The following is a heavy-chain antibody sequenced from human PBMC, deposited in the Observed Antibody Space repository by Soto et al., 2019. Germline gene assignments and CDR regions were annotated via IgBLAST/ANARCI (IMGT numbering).Heavy chain of an antibody. CDR3: ARGQQLASDRYYYYGMDV. CDR2: IIPIFGTA. V-gene: IGHV1-69*13. J-gene: IGHJ6*02. Sequence: SVKGSCKASGGTFSGYAVSWVRQAPGQGLEWMGGIIPIFGTANYAQKFQGRVTITADESTSTAYMELSSLRSEDTAVYYCARGQQLASDRYYYYGMDVWGQGTTVTVSS. CDR1: GGTFSGYA. D-gene: IGHD6-13*01.